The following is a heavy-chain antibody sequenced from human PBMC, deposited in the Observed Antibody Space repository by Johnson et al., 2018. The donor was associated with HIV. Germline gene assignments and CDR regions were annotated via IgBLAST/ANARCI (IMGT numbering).Heavy chain of an antibody. CDR1: GFTFSSYA. D-gene: IGHD3-22*01. CDR3: AKGEDYYGSSGYAVVAFDI. J-gene: IGHJ3*02. Sequence: QVQLVESGGGVVQPGRSLRLSCAASGFTFSSYAMHWVRQAPGKGLEWVAVISYDGSNKYYADSVKGRFTISRDNSKNTLYLQMNSLRAEDTAVYYCAKGEDYYGSSGYAVVAFDIWGQGTMVTVSS. V-gene: IGHV3-30*04. CDR2: ISYDGSNK.